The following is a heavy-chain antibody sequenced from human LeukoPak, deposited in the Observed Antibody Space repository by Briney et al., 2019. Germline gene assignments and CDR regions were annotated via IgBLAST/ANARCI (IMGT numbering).Heavy chain of an antibody. J-gene: IGHJ4*02. V-gene: IGHV3-23*01. CDR1: GFTISDYA. Sequence: GGSLRLTCVGSGFTISDYAMSWVRQAPGKGLEWVSVLSVDGVDTEYADSVKGRFTISRDTSQNTLSLQMNSLRAEDTAVYYCAKKPAFIKYPFDNWGQGTLVTVSS. CDR3: AKKPAFIKYPFDN. CDR2: LSVDGVDT. D-gene: IGHD2-2*01.